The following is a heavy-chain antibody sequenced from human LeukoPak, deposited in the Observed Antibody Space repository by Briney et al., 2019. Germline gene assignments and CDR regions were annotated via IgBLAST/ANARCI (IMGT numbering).Heavy chain of an antibody. J-gene: IGHJ4*02. CDR1: GYFISRGYY. CDR2: IYHSGNT. D-gene: IGHD3-3*01. Sequence: PSQTLSLTCAVSGYFISRGYYWGWIRPPPGKGLEWIGRIYHSGNTFHSPSLERRLTLQIHTYENPVSLKLRSVTAAHTSVYYCARTATSNYDFWSGYQYCFDYWGQGTLVTVSS. V-gene: IGHV4-38-2*01. CDR3: ARTATSNYDFWSGYQYCFDY.